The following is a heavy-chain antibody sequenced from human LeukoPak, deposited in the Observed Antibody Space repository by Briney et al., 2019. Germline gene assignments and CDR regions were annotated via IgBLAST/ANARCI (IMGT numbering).Heavy chain of an antibody. Sequence: PGRSLRLSCAASGFTFSSYAMHWVRQASGKGLEWVGRIRSKANSYATAYAASVKGRFTISRDDSKNTAYLQMNSLKTEDTAVYYCTATDYGSGTYWGQGTLVTVSS. J-gene: IGHJ4*02. CDR1: GFTFSSYA. CDR3: TATDYGSGTY. D-gene: IGHD3-10*01. CDR2: IRSKANSYAT. V-gene: IGHV3-73*01.